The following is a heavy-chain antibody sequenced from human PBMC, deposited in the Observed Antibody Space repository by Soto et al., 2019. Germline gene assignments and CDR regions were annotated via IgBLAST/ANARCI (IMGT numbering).Heavy chain of an antibody. V-gene: IGHV1-69*06. J-gene: IGHJ6*03. D-gene: IGHD3-10*01. Sequence: SVKVSCKASECTFSSYAISWVRQAPGQRLEWMGGIIPIFGTANYAQKFQGRVTISVDTSKNQFSLKLSSVTAADTAVYYCAGLYGSGNPYYYYYMDVWGKGTTVTVSS. CDR2: IIPIFGTA. CDR3: AGLYGSGNPYYYYYMDV. CDR1: ECTFSSYA.